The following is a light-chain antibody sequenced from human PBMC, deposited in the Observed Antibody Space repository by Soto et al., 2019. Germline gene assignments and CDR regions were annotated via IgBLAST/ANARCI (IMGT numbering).Light chain of an antibody. J-gene: IGKJ4*01. CDR2: DAS. CDR1: ESVSRN. Sequence: VMTQSPATLSVSPGERATLSCRASESVSRNLAWYQQKPGQAPRLLIYDASTRATGIPDRFSGGGSGTEFTLTISRLEPEDFAVYYCQQYGTSPLTSGGRAKVDIK. CDR3: QQYGTSPLT. V-gene: IGKV3-15*01.